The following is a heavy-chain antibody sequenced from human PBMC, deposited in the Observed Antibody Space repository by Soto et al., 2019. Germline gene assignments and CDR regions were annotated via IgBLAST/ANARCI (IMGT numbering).Heavy chain of an antibody. J-gene: IGHJ3*02. V-gene: IGHV3-49*03. CDR3: TREYYYDSSGYPLNAFDI. CDR2: IRSKAYGGTT. D-gene: IGHD3-22*01. Sequence: PGWSLRLSCTASGFTFGDYAMSWFRQAPGKGLEWVGFIRSKAYGGTTEYAASVKGRFTISRDDSKSIAYLHMNSLKTEDTAVYYCTREYYYDSSGYPLNAFDIWGQGTMVT. CDR1: GFTFGDYA.